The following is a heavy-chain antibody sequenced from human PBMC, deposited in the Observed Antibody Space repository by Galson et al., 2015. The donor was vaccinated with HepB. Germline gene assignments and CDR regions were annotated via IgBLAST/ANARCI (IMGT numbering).Heavy chain of an antibody. CDR1: GYTFTSYY. CDR2: INPSGGST. Sequence: SVKVSCKASGYTFTSYYMHWVRQAPGQGLEWMGIINPSGGSTSYAQKFQGRVTMTRDTSTSTVYMELSSLRSEDTAVYYCARGDPGHCSSTSCVWFDPWGQGTLVTVSS. J-gene: IGHJ5*02. D-gene: IGHD2-2*01. V-gene: IGHV1-46*01. CDR3: ARGDPGHCSSTSCVWFDP.